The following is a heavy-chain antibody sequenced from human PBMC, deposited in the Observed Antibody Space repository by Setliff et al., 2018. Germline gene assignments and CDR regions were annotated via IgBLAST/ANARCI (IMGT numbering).Heavy chain of an antibody. D-gene: IGHD3-10*01. CDR2: VDPKDGQA. J-gene: IGHJ4*02. CDR3: SRAPGRNIRGDY. CDR1: GYRFIVYY. Sequence: GASVKVSCKGSGYRFIVYYIHWVRQTPGKGLEWMGRVDPKDGQAIYAKKFQGRFTITADTSIDTAYMELSSLTAADTAGYYCSRAPGRNIRGDYWGQGALVTVSS. V-gene: IGHV1-69-2*01.